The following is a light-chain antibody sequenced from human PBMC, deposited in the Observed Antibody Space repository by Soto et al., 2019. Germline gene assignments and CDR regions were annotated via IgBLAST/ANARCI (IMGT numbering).Light chain of an antibody. V-gene: IGKV1-39*01. J-gene: IGKJ1*01. Sequence: DIQMTQSPSSLSASVGDRVTITCRASQGISSYLNWYQQKPGKAPKLLIYAASSLQSGVPSRFSGSGSGTDFTLTISSLQPEDFASYSCQQNYSATWTVGQGTKVDIK. CDR2: AAS. CDR3: QQNYSATWT. CDR1: QGISSY.